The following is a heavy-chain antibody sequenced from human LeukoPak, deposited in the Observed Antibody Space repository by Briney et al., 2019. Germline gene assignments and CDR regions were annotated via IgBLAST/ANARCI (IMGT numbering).Heavy chain of an antibody. CDR3: ARAHCSSTNCYQFDY. V-gene: IGHV1-2*02. CDR2: INPNSGGT. Sequence: GASVKVSCKASGYTFIGYYIHWVRQAPGQGLEWMGWINPNSGGTNYAQKFQGRVTMTRDTSISTAYMELSRLISDDTAVYHCARAHCSSTNCYQFDYWDQGTLVTVSS. CDR1: GYTFIGYY. D-gene: IGHD2-2*01. J-gene: IGHJ4*02.